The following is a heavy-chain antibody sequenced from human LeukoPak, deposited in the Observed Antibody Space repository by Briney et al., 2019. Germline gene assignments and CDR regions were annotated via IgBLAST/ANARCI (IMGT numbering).Heavy chain of an antibody. J-gene: IGHJ6*03. V-gene: IGHV4-59*08. CDR1: GGSISSYY. CDR3: ARHSSPANPYGSGSPADIDV. Sequence: PSETLSLTCTVSGGSISSYYWSWIRQPPGKGLEWIGYIYYSGSTNYNPSLKSRVTISVDTSKNQFSLKLSSVTAADTAVYYCARHSSPANPYGSGSPADIDVWGKGTTVTVSS. CDR2: IYYSGST. D-gene: IGHD3-10*01.